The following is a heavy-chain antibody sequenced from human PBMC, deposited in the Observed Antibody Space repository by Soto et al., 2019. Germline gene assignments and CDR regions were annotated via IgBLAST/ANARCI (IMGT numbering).Heavy chain of an antibody. CDR3: AAEVRYYDFWSGPN. V-gene: IGHV1-58*01. Sequence: SVKVSCKASGFTFTSSAVQWVRQARGQRLEWIGWIVVGSGNTNYAQKFRERVTITRDMSTSTAYMELSSLRSEDTAVYYCAAEVRYYDFWSGPNWGQGTLVTVSS. J-gene: IGHJ4*02. CDR1: GFTFTSSA. D-gene: IGHD3-3*01. CDR2: IVVGSGNT.